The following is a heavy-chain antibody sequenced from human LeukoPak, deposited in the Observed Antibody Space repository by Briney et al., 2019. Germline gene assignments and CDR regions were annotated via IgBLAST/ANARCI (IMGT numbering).Heavy chain of an antibody. CDR1: GYTFTGYY. V-gene: IGHV1-2*02. CDR3: ARATSRWLQLLGY. CDR2: INPNSGGT. J-gene: IGHJ4*02. Sequence: GASVKVSCKAPGYTFTGYYMHWVRQAPGQGLEWMGWINPNSGGTNYAQKFQGRVTMTRDTSISTAYMELSRLRSDDTAVYYCARATSRWLQLLGYWGQGTLVTVSS. D-gene: IGHD5-24*01.